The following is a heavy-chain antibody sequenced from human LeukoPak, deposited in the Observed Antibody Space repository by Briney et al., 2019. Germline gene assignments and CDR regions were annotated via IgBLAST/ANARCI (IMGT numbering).Heavy chain of an antibody. Sequence: GGSLRLSCAASGFTFSSYAMHWVRQAPGKGLEYVSSISSNGGSTYYANSVKGRFTISRDNSKNTLYLQMNSLRAEDTAVYYCAKVQGYGSGHFDYWGQGTLVTVSS. D-gene: IGHD3-10*01. J-gene: IGHJ4*02. CDR3: AKVQGYGSGHFDY. CDR2: ISSNGGST. V-gene: IGHV3-64*01. CDR1: GFTFSSYA.